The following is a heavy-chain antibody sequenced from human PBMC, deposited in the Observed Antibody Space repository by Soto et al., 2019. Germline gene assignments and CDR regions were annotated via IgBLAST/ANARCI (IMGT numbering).Heavy chain of an antibody. CDR3: ARGTEKDDFWGGYYYYMDV. CDR2: IYSGGST. V-gene: IGHV3-66*01. D-gene: IGHD3-3*01. CDR1: GFTVSSNY. Sequence: EVQLVASGGGLVQPGGSLRLSCAASGFTVSSNYMSWVRQAPGKGLEWVSVIYSGGSTYYADSVKGRFTITTDNSKNTLYLQRNRLRAADTAVYYRARGTEKDDFWGGYYYYMDVWGKGTTVTV. J-gene: IGHJ6*03.